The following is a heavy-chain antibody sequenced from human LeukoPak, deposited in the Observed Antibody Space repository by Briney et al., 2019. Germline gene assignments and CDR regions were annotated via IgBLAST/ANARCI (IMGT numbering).Heavy chain of an antibody. Sequence: GESLRLSCAASGFTFSSYAMHWVRQAPGKGLEWVAVISYDGSNKYYADSVKGRFTISRDNSKNTLYLQMNSLRAEDTAVYYCAREGYGFYYFDYWGQGTLVTVSS. D-gene: IGHD5-18*01. CDR3: AREGYGFYYFDY. CDR1: GFTFSSYA. J-gene: IGHJ4*02. CDR2: ISYDGSNK. V-gene: IGHV3-30*04.